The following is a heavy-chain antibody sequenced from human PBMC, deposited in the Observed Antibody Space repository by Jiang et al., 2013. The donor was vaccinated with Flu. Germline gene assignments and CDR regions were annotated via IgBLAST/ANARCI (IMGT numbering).Heavy chain of an antibody. CDR1: GFRFSDYY. J-gene: IGHJ4*02. CDR3: ARPTTYRTTWHALDY. D-gene: IGHD1-14*01. Sequence: QLVESGGGLVKPGGSLRLSCAVSGFRFSDYYMTWIRQAPGKGLEWVSYISSSSSYTNYADSVKGRFTISRDNARNSLFLEMDSLRGDDTAVYYCARPTTYRTTWHALDYWGRGTLVTASS. CDR2: ISSSSSYT. V-gene: IGHV3-11*05.